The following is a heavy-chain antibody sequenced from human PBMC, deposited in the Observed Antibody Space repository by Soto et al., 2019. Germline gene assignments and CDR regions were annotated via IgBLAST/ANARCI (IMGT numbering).Heavy chain of an antibody. CDR1: GYTFTSYV. Sequence: QVQLVQSGAEVKKPGASVKVSCKASGYTFTSYVMHWLRQAPGRSLEWMGWINAASGSTKYSRNFQGRVTITGDTSASTAYMELSSLTSEDTAVYYCARGRYYDSGSYYLDYWGQGTLVTVSS. CDR2: INAASGST. J-gene: IGHJ4*02. CDR3: ARGRYYDSGSYYLDY. D-gene: IGHD3-10*01. V-gene: IGHV1-3*01.